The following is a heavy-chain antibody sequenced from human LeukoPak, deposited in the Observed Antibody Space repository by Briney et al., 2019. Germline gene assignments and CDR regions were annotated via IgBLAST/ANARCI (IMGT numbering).Heavy chain of an antibody. CDR2: INHSGST. CDR3: ARGRYSKPLDY. J-gene: IGHJ4*02. D-gene: IGHD6-13*01. Sequence: SETLSLTCAVYGGSFSGYYWSWIRQPPGKGLEWIGEINHSGSTNYNPSLKSRVTISVNTSKNQFSLKLCSVTAADTAVYYCARGRYSKPLDYWGQGTLVTVSS. CDR1: GGSFSGYY. V-gene: IGHV4-34*01.